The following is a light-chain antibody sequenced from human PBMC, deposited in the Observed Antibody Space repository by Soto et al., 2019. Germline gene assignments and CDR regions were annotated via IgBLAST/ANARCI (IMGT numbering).Light chain of an antibody. CDR3: QQRNIWPPVT. CDR2: GAF. J-gene: IGKJ5*01. CDR1: QSVSSN. Sequence: EIVMTQSPATLSVSPGERATLSCRASQSVSSNLAWYQQKPGQAPRLLIYGAFNRATGIPARFSGSGSGTDFTLTISSLEPEDFAVYYCQQRNIWPPVTFGQGTRLEI. V-gene: IGKV3-11*01.